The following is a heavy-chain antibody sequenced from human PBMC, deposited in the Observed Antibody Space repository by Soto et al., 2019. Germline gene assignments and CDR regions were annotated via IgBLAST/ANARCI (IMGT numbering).Heavy chain of an antibody. J-gene: IGHJ6*02. Sequence: GGSLRLSCAASGFTFSSYAMSWVRQPPGKGLEWVSAISGSGGSTYYADSVKGRFTISRDNSKNTLYLQMNSLRAEDTAVYYCAKVPTSYYDFWSGYYTPDYYGMDVWGQGTTVTVSS. V-gene: IGHV3-23*01. D-gene: IGHD3-3*01. CDR1: GFTFSSYA. CDR2: ISGSGGST. CDR3: AKVPTSYYDFWSGYYTPDYYGMDV.